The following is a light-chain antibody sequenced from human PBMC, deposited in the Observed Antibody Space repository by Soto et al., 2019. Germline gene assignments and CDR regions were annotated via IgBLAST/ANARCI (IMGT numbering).Light chain of an antibody. CDR2: GAS. CDR1: QSIGSSY. V-gene: IGKV3-20*01. Sequence: EIVLTQSPGTLSLSPVERATLSCTATQSIGSSYLAWYQQKPGQAPRLLFYGASSRATGIPDRFSGSGSVKDFTLNISRLEPEHFAVYYCQQYGSSPPSVTFGQGTRLEIK. J-gene: IGKJ5*01. CDR3: QQYGSSPPSVT.